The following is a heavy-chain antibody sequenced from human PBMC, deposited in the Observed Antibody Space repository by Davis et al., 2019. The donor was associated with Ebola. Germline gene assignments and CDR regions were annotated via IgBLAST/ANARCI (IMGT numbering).Heavy chain of an antibody. CDR1: VFPLSTSEVG. D-gene: IGHD1/OR15-1a*01. Sequence: SGPTLAKPTQTLTLTCTFSVFPLSTSEVGVGWVHQSPGKALEWLAVVYWNADKRYSPSLKSRVTITKDTSKDEVVLIMTDMDPVDSATYYCAHRRRKQGYYFDYWGQGTVVTVSS. CDR2: VYWNADK. CDR3: AHRRRKQGYYFDY. V-gene: IGHV2-5*01. J-gene: IGHJ4*02.